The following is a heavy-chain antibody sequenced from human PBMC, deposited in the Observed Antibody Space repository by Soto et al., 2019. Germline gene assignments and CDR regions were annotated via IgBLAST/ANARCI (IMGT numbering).Heavy chain of an antibody. CDR2: IYSSGNA. CDR1: GFTVNSNY. D-gene: IGHD3-22*01. J-gene: IGHJ4*02. CDR3: VRGGPMPVVVSPGYFDY. Sequence: EVQLVESGGGLVQPGGSLRLSCAPSGFTVNSNYMSWVRQAPGKGLEWVSVIYSSGNAYYADSVKCRFTISRHDSKNTLYLHMTSLRPDDTAVYYCVRGGPMPVVVSPGYFDYWGQGIPVTVSS. V-gene: IGHV3-53*04.